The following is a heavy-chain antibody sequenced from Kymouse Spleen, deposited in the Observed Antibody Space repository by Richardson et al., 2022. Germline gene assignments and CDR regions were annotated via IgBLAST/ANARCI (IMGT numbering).Heavy chain of an antibody. V-gene: IGHV3-7*01. CDR2: IKQDGSEK. Sequence: EVQLVESGGGLVQPGGSLRLSCAASGFTFSSYWMSWVRQAPGKGLEWVANIKQDGSEKYYVDSVKGRFTISRDNAKNSLYLQMNSLRAEDTAVYYCARDGRGYSGYDGDGFDYWGQGTLVTVSS. D-gene: IGHD5-12*01. CDR1: GFTFSSYW. J-gene: IGHJ4*02. CDR3: ARDGRGYSGYDGDGFDY.